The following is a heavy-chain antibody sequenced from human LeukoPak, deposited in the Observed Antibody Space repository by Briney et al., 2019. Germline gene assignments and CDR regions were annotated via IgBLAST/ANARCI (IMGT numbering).Heavy chain of an antibody. Sequence: GGSLRLSCAASGFTFSTYGMHWVRQAPGKGLEWVAVISYDGSNKYYADSVKGRFTISRDNSKNTLYLQMNSLRAEDTAVYYCAKASSGYWGAFDIWGQGTMVTVPS. D-gene: IGHD3-22*01. V-gene: IGHV3-30*18. CDR3: AKASSGYWGAFDI. CDR1: GFTFSTYG. CDR2: ISYDGSNK. J-gene: IGHJ3*02.